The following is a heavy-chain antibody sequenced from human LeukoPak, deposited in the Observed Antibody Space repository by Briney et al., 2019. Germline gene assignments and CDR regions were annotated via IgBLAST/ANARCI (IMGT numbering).Heavy chain of an antibody. J-gene: IGHJ5*02. CDR3: ARHRGTGTVRFDP. CDR1: GGSISSYH. V-gene: IGHV4-59*08. Sequence: SETLSLTCTVSGGSISSYHWTWIRQPPGRGLEWIGYIFNSGSTNYNPSLKSRVTISVDTSKNQFSLKLSSVTAADTAVYYCARHRGTGTVRFDPWGQGTLVTVSS. CDR2: IFNSGST. D-gene: IGHD1-1*01.